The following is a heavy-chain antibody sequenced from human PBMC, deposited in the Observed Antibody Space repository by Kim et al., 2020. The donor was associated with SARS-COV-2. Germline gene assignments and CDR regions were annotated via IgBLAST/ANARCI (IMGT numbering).Heavy chain of an antibody. CDR3: ARTSSGYDFHDSFDI. V-gene: IGHV1-2*02. Sequence: ASVKVSCKASGYTFTGYYMHWVRQAPGQGLEWMGWINPNSGGTNYAQKFQGRVTMTRDTSISTAYMELSRLRSDDTAVYYCARTSSGYDFHDSFDIWGQGTIVTVSS. CDR2: INPNSGGT. J-gene: IGHJ3*02. D-gene: IGHD5-12*01. CDR1: GYTFTGYY.